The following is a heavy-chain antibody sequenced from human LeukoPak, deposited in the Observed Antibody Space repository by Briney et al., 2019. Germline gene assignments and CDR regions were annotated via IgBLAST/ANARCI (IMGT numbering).Heavy chain of an antibody. CDR1: GFTFSTYW. Sequence: GGSLRLSCAASGFTFSTYWMHWVRQAPGKGLVWVSRINSDGSRTTYADSVKGRFTISRDNAKNTLYLQMNSLRTEDTAVYYCARPETQYSSGLDGFDIWGQETMVTVSS. D-gene: IGHD6-19*01. V-gene: IGHV3-74*01. CDR3: ARPETQYSSGLDGFDI. J-gene: IGHJ3*02. CDR2: INSDGSRT.